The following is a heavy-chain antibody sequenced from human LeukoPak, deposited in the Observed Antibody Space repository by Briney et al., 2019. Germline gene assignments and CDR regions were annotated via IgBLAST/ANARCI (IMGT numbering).Heavy chain of an antibody. CDR3: ARDPQDYDFWSGSPQYYFDY. V-gene: IGHV1-2*02. CDR2: INPNSGGT. Sequence: GASVKVSCKASGYTFTGYYMHWVRQAPGQGLEWMGWINPNSGGTNYAQKFQGRVTMTRDTSISTAYMELSRLRSDDTAVYYCARDPQDYDFWSGSPQYYFDYWGQGTLVTVSS. CDR1: GYTFTGYY. J-gene: IGHJ4*02. D-gene: IGHD3-3*01.